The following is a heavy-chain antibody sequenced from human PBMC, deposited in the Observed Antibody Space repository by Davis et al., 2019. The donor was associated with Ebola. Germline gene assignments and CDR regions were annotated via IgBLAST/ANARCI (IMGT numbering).Heavy chain of an antibody. CDR2: INHSGST. D-gene: IGHD5-12*01. Sequence: PSETLSLTCTVSGGSISSSNYYWVWIRQPPGKGLEWIGTINHSGSTYYNPSLRSRVTISGDTSNNQFSLKLSSVTAADTAVYYCAAGYYGHDPFDFWGQGTRVTVSS. J-gene: IGHJ4*02. CDR1: GGSISSSNYY. V-gene: IGHV4-39*01. CDR3: AAGYYGHDPFDF.